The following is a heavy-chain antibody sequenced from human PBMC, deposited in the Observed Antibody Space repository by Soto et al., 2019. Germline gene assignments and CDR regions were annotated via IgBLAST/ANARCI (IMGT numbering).Heavy chain of an antibody. V-gene: IGHV5-51*01. Sequence: GELLKISCQAAGYTFTNYWIGWVRQMPGKGLEWMGIIYSGDSDTRYSPSFQGQVVMSVDKSITTAYLQWNSLKASDTAMYYCARHWGMDYYYMDVWGKGTTVTVSS. CDR1: GYTFTNYW. D-gene: IGHD2-8*01. CDR2: IYSGDSDT. CDR3: ARHWGMDYYYMDV. J-gene: IGHJ6*03.